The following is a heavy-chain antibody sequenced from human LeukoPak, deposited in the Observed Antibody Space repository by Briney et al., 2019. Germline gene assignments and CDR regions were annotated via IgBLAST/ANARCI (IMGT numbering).Heavy chain of an antibody. CDR3: ARPHRRYGSGSSFYFDY. CDR2: INHSGST. J-gene: IGHJ4*02. Sequence: SETLSLTCAVYGGSFSGYYWSWIRQPPGKGLEWIGEINHSGSTNYNPSLKSRVTISVDTSKNQFSLKLSSVTAADTAVYYCARPHRRYGSGSSFYFDYWGQGTLVTVSS. V-gene: IGHV4-34*01. D-gene: IGHD3-10*01. CDR1: GGSFSGYY.